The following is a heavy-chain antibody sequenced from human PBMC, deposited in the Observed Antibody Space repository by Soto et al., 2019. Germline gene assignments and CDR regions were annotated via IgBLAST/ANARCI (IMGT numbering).Heavy chain of an antibody. J-gene: IGHJ3*02. V-gene: IGHV1-69*13. CDR1: GATFSSYA. D-gene: IGHD3-3*01. Sequence: SVKVSCKASGATFSSYAISWVRQAPGQGLEWMGGIIPIFGTANYAQKCQGRVTITADESTSTAYMELSSLRSEDTAVYYCARSKRGPTLRITIFGAYAFDIWGQGTMVTVSS. CDR2: IIPIFGTA. CDR3: ARSKRGPTLRITIFGAYAFDI.